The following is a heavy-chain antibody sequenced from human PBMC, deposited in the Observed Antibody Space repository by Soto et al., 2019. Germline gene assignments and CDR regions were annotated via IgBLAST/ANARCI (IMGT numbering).Heavy chain of an antibody. CDR1: GFTFSDYG. D-gene: IGHD6-19*01. V-gene: IGHV3-23*01. J-gene: IGHJ3*02. CDR3: VKDLKKHWLVGIDAFDI. CDR2: FGGGGGAT. Sequence: GGSLRLSCAASGFTFSDYGMSWVRQAPGKGLEWVSTFGGGGGATYYADSVRGRFVVSRDNSKNTLHFQMSNLTAEDTAVYYCVKDLKKHWLVGIDAFDIWGQGTVVTVSS.